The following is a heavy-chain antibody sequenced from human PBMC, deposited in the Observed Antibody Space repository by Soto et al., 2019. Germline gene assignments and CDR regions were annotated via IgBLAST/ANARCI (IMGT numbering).Heavy chain of an antibody. CDR1: GYPFTSYG. CDR3: ARGRIVASIHDAFEI. Sequence: GASVKVSSKASGYPFTSYGISWVRQAPGQGLEWVAWISAYNGKRDTAQKFQDRVTMTLDTSTDTAHMDLGDLTSADTAVYYCARGRIVASIHDAFEIWGQGTKVTVS. CDR2: ISAYNGKR. J-gene: IGHJ3*02. V-gene: IGHV1-18*01. D-gene: IGHD5-12*01.